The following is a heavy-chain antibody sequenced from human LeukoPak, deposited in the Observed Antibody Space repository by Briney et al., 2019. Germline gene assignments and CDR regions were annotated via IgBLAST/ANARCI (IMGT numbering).Heavy chain of an antibody. V-gene: IGHV4-61*02. CDR3: AREGYDILTGAYDY. CDR1: GGSISSGSYY. CDR2: IYTSGST. D-gene: IGHD3-9*01. Sequence: SETLSLTCTVSGGSISSGSYYWSWIRQPAGKGLEWIGRIYTSGSTNHNPSLKSRVTISVDTSKNQFSLKLSSVTAADTAVYYCAREGYDILTGAYDYWGQGTLVTVSS. J-gene: IGHJ4*02.